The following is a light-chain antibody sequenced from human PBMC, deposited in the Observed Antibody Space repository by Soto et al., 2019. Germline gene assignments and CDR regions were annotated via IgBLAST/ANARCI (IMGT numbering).Light chain of an antibody. Sequence: DIQMTQSPSSLSASVGDRVTITCRASQSISTLLNWYQQKPGKAPQVMIYDASSLYSGDPSRFSGGGSGTDFTLTISSLQPEDFATYDCQQSYSTPRTFGQGTKLEIK. CDR2: DAS. CDR1: QSISTL. V-gene: IGKV1-39*01. J-gene: IGKJ2*01. CDR3: QQSYSTPRT.